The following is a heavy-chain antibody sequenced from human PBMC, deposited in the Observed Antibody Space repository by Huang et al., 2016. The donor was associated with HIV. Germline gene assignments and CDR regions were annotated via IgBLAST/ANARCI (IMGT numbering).Heavy chain of an antibody. CDR3: ATSTPDVGAGVLRSAFDI. V-gene: IGHV1-24*01. D-gene: IGHD2-15*01. Sequence: QVQLVESGAELKKPGASVRVSCKVSGYTVSELSLHWVRQAPEKGLEWMGGVDPEEGETIYAQRLQGRVTMTEDTYTDTAYMELSSLRPEDTAVYYCATSTPDVGAGVLRSAFDIWGQGTMVTVSS. CDR1: GYTVSELS. CDR2: VDPEEGET. J-gene: IGHJ3*02.